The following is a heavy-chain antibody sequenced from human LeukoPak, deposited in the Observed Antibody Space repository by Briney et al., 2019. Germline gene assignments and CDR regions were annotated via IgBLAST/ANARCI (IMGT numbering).Heavy chain of an antibody. Sequence: GGSLRLSCAASGFTFDDYAMHWVRQAPGKGLEWVSGISWNSGSIGYADSVQGRFTISRDNAKNSLYLQMNSLRADDTALYYCAKSIEGSGSYYDSYFDYWGQGTLVTVSS. J-gene: IGHJ4*02. CDR3: AKSIEGSGSYYDSYFDY. V-gene: IGHV3-9*01. D-gene: IGHD3-10*01. CDR1: GFTFDDYA. CDR2: ISWNSGSI.